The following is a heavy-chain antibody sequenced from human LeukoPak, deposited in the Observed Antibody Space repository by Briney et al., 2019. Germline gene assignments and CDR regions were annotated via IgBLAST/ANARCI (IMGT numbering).Heavy chain of an antibody. CDR3: AKDLDIVATITGN. Sequence: GGSLRLSCAASGFTFSSYAMSWVRQAPGKGLEWVPGVSGSGGSTYYADSVKGRFTISRDNSKNTLYLQMNSLRAEDTAVYYCAKDLDIVATITGNWGQGTLVTVSS. D-gene: IGHD5-12*01. CDR1: GFTFSSYA. CDR2: VSGSGGST. J-gene: IGHJ4*02. V-gene: IGHV3-23*01.